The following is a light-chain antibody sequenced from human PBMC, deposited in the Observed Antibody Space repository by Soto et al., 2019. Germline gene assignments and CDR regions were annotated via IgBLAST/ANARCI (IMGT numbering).Light chain of an antibody. V-gene: IGKV3-11*01. CDR3: QQRSSWPLLT. CDR2: DAS. Sequence: EIVLTQSPATLSLSPGERATLSCRASQSVSNYLAWLQQKPGQAPRLLIYDASNRATGIPARFSGSGSGTDFTLTISSLEPEDLAVYYCQQRSSWPLLTFGGGTKVEI. CDR1: QSVSNY. J-gene: IGKJ4*01.